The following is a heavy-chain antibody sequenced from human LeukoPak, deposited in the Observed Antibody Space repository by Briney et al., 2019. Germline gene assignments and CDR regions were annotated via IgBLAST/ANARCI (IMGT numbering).Heavy chain of an antibody. CDR1: GGSISSSSYY. CDR2: IYYSGVT. Sequence: KASETLSLTCTVSGGSISSSSYYWGWIRQPPGKGLGWIGSIYYSGVTYYNPSLKSRVTISVDTSKNQFSLKLSSVTAADTAVYYCARSGSYSFWFDPWGQGTLVTVSS. V-gene: IGHV4-39*01. CDR3: ARSGSYSFWFDP. D-gene: IGHD1-26*01. J-gene: IGHJ5*02.